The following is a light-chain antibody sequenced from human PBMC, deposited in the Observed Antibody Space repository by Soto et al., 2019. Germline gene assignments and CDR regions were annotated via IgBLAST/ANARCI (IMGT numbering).Light chain of an antibody. Sequence: QSVLTQSPSASGTPGQRVTISCSGSRSNIGRNFAYWYQHVPGTAPRLLIQRNNERPSGVPDRFSGSKSGTSVSLAISGPRSDDEATYYCAAWDDTLDAQVFGGGTQLTVL. J-gene: IGLJ3*02. CDR2: RNN. CDR1: RSNIGRNF. CDR3: AAWDDTLDAQV. V-gene: IGLV1-47*01.